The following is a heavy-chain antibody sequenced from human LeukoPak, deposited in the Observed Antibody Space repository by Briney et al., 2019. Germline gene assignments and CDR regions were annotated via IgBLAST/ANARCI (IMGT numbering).Heavy chain of an antibody. V-gene: IGHV1-69*13. CDR3: ARDQGDYAFDY. D-gene: IGHD4-17*01. J-gene: IGHJ4*02. Sequence: GASVKVSCKASGGTLSSYAISWVRQAPGQGLEWMGGIIPIFGTANYAQKFQGRVTITADESTSTAYMELSSLRSEDTAVYYCARDQGDYAFDYRGQGTLVTVSS. CDR1: GGTLSSYA. CDR2: IIPIFGTA.